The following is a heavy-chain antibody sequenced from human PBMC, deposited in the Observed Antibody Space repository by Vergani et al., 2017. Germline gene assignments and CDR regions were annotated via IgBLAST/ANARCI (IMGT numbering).Heavy chain of an antibody. Sequence: EVQLLESGGGLVQPGGSLRLSCAASGFTFSSYAMSWVRQAPGKGLEWVSYISSSGSTIYYADSVKGRFTISRDNSKNTLSLQMNSLTAEDTAIYYCAGPQGTSAYYYGGFDYWGQGILVTVSS. CDR2: ISSSGSTI. J-gene: IGHJ4*02. CDR1: GFTFSSYA. V-gene: IGHV3-23*01. D-gene: IGHD3-22*01. CDR3: AGPQGTSAYYYGGFDY.